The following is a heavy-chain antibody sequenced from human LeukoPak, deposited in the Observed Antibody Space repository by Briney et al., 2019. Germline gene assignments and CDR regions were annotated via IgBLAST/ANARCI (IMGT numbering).Heavy chain of an antibody. J-gene: IGHJ4*02. CDR3: ARGPTNGQAFDY. V-gene: IGHV3-48*03. D-gene: IGHD2-8*01. CDR1: GFTFSSYE. Sequence: GGSLRLSCAASGFTFSSYEMNWVRQAPGKGLEWVSYISSSGSTIYYADSVRGRFTISRDNAKNSVYLQMDSLRAEDTAVYYCARGPTNGQAFDYWGQGTLVSVSS. CDR2: ISSSGSTI.